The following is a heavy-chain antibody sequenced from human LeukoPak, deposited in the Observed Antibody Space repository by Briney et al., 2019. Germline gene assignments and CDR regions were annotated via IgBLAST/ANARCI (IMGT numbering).Heavy chain of an antibody. CDR1: GYTFTTYG. D-gene: IGHD2-2*01. Sequence: ASVKVSCKASGYTFTTYGISWVRQAPGQGLEWMGWISAYNANTNYAQNLQGRVTMTTDTSTSTAYMELRSLRSEDTAVYYCARGDIVVVPAAQPYDAFDIWGQGTMVTVSS. CDR3: ARGDIVVVPAAQPYDAFDI. J-gene: IGHJ3*02. CDR2: ISAYNANT. V-gene: IGHV1-18*01.